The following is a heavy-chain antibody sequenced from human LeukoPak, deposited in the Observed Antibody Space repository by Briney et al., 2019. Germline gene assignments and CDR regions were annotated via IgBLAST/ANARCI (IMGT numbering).Heavy chain of an antibody. CDR1: GFTFNSYA. CDR2: ISASGGST. D-gene: IGHD1-26*01. V-gene: IGHV3-23*01. J-gene: IGHJ4*02. Sequence: GGSLRLSCAASGFTFNSYAMSWVRQAPGKGLEWVSIISASGGSTYYADSVKGRFTISRDNSKNTLYLQMNSLRAEDTAVYYCARRRGSYPFDYWGQGTLVTVSS. CDR3: ARRRGSYPFDY.